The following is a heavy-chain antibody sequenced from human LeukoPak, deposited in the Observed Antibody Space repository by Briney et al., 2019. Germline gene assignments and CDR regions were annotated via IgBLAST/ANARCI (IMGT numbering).Heavy chain of an antibody. D-gene: IGHD3-10*01. J-gene: IGHJ4*02. Sequence: GGSLRLSCAASGFTFSSYAMTWVRQAPGKGLEWVSAISTSGGSTYYSDSVKGRFTISRANSKNTLYLQMNSLRAEDTAVYYCAKEYGSGSYYCDYWGQGTLVTVSS. CDR2: ISTSGGST. V-gene: IGHV3-23*01. CDR1: GFTFSSYA. CDR3: AKEYGSGSYYCDY.